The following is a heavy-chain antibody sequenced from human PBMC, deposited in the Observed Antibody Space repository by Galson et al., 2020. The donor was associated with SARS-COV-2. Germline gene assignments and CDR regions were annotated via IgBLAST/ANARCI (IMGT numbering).Heavy chain of an antibody. CDR3: ARAEGRITIFGVVLGAFDI. V-gene: IGHV4-31*03. CDR1: GGSISSGGYY. CDR2: IYYSGST. Sequence: SETLSLTCTVSGGSISSGGYYWSWIRQHPGKGLEWIGYIYYSGSTYYNPSLKSRVTISVDTSKNQFSLKLSSVTAADTAVYYCARAEGRITIFGVVLGAFDIWGQGTMVTVSS. J-gene: IGHJ3*02. D-gene: IGHD3-3*01.